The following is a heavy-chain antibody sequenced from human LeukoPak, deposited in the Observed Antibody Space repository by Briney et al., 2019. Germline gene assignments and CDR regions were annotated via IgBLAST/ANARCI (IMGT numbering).Heavy chain of an antibody. V-gene: IGHV3-23*01. CDR1: GFTFNYYG. J-gene: IGHJ3*02. CDR3: AKGKRNSPRAFDI. CDR2: ISGSGGST. D-gene: IGHD2/OR15-2a*01. Sequence: PGGSLRLSCAVSGFTFNYYGMSWVRQAPGKGLEWVSAISGSGGSTYYADSVKGRFTISRDNSKNTLYLQMNSLRAEDTAVYYCAKGKRNSPRAFDIWGQGTMVTVSS.